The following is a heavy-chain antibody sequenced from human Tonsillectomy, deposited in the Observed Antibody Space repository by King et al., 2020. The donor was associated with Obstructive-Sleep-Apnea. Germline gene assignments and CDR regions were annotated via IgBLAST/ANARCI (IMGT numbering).Heavy chain of an antibody. Sequence: VQLQQWGAGLLKPSETLSLTCAVFGGSFSDYYWSWIRQPPGKGLDWIGEINHSGSTNYNPSLKSRVIISVDTSQNQFSLRLNSVTAADTAVYYCARGSGAAAVNWFDPWGQGTLVTVSS. CDR3: ARGSGAAAVNWFDP. V-gene: IGHV4-34*01. D-gene: IGHD6-13*01. CDR1: GGSFSDYY. J-gene: IGHJ5*02. CDR2: INHSGST.